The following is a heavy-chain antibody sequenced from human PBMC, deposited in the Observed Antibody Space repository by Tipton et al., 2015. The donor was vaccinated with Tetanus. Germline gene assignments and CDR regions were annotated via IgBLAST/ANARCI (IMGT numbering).Heavy chain of an antibody. D-gene: IGHD2-8*01. V-gene: IGHV4-59*01. CDR2: VFHSGST. CDR1: GDSMTKYY. CDR3: ARRSYCTSSRCFDAFDL. J-gene: IGHJ3*01. Sequence: TLSLTCTVSGDSMTKYYWSWIRQPPGKGLEWISYVFHSGSTNYNPSHKSRVTISMDTSKNQISLKLTSVTAADTAVYFCARRSYCTSSRCFDAFDLWGPGTRVTVSS.